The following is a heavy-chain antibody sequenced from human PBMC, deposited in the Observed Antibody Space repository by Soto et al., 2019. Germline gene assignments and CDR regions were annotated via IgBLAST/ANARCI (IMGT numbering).Heavy chain of an antibody. D-gene: IGHD3-22*01. CDR1: GFSFSSYA. V-gene: IGHV3-30-3*01. J-gene: IGHJ4*02. CDR2: LSYDGSNY. CDR3: ARGVSFDDYDSVGYRPFSY. Sequence: QVQLVESGGGVVQPGGSLRLSCAASGFSFSSYAMHWLRQAPGKGLEWVAVLSYDGSNYHYADSVKGRFTSSRDNSKNTLYLQMNSLRPADTAIYYCARGVSFDDYDSVGYRPFSYWGQGTLVTVSS.